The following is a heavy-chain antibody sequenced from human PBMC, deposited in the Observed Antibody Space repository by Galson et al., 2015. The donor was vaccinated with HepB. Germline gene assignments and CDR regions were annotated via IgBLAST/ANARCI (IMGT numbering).Heavy chain of an antibody. V-gene: IGHV5-51*03. J-gene: IGHJ4*02. D-gene: IGHD3-3*01. Sequence: QSGAEVKKPGESLKISCTGFGDTFTNYWIGWVRQMPGKGLEWMGIIFPGNSDTRYSPSFQGQVTISADKSISTAYLQWSSLKASDTAMYYCARRSYDFWSGLTHGDYFDYWGQGTLVTVSS. CDR1: GDTFTNYW. CDR2: IFPGNSDT. CDR3: ARRSYDFWSGLTHGDYFDY.